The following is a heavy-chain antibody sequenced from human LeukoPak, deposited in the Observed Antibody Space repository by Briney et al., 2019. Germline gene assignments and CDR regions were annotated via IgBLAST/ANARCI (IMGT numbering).Heavy chain of an antibody. CDR3: AELAAPGTAYHFDY. CDR2: INPNSGGT. D-gene: IGHD6-13*01. J-gene: IGHJ4*02. CDR1: GYTFTGYY. Sequence: GASVKVSCKASGYTFTGYYMHWVRQAPGQGLEWMGWINPNSGGTNYAQKFQGRVTMTRDTSINTAYMELTRLRSDDTAVYYCAELAAPGTAYHFDYWGQGTLVTVSS. V-gene: IGHV1-2*02.